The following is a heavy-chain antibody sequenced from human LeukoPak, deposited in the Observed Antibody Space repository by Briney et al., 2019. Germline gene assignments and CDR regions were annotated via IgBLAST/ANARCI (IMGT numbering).Heavy chain of an antibody. D-gene: IGHD6-19*01. CDR2: ISGSGGST. J-gene: IGHJ1*01. CDR3: AKHRLPGYSSDLYFQY. Sequence: GGSLRLSCAASGFTFSSYAMSWVRQAPGKGLEWVSAISGSGGSTYYADSVKGRFTISRDNSKNTLYLQMNRLRAGDTAVYYCAKHRLPGYSSDLYFQYWGQGTLVTVSS. CDR1: GFTFSSYA. V-gene: IGHV3-23*01.